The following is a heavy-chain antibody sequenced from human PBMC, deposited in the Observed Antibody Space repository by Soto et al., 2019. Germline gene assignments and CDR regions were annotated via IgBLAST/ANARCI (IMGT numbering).Heavy chain of an antibody. D-gene: IGHD3-10*01. V-gene: IGHV3-73*01. Sequence: PGGSLRLSCTDSGSTFSASTIHWVRQASGKGLEWIGRVRSKANTYATAYGASMKGKFTISRDDSENTAFLQMNSLKAGDTAVYFCTRQRLLWGPFDYWGQGT. CDR3: TRQRLLWGPFDY. J-gene: IGHJ4*02. CDR1: GSTFSAST. CDR2: VRSKANTYAT.